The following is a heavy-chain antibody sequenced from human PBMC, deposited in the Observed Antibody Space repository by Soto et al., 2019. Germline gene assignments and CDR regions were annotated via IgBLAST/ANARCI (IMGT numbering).Heavy chain of an antibody. CDR3: AHIGSYNSGSHYFDY. V-gene: IGHV2-5*02. J-gene: IGHJ4*02. CDR2: IYWDDVR. Sequence: QITLKESDPTLVKPTETLTLTCTFSGFSLTTSGVGVGWLRQPPGKALDWLTLIYWDDVRRYNPSLKSRVAITKDTSKNQVVLIMTNMDPMDTGTYYCAHIGSYNSGSHYFDYWGQGTLVTVSS. CDR1: GFSLTTSGVG. D-gene: IGHD1-20*01.